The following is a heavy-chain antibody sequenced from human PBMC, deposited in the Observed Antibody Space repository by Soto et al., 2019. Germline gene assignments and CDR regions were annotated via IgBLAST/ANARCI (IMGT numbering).Heavy chain of an antibody. CDR1: GFTFSSYA. D-gene: IGHD3-10*01. J-gene: IGHJ4*02. CDR3: AKDLRFGEFPGYYFDY. Sequence: GGSLRLSCAASGFTFSSYAMSWVRQAPGKGLEWVSAISGSGGSIYYADSVKGRFTISRDNSKNTLYLQMNSLRAEDTAVFYCAKDLRFGEFPGYYFDYWGQGTLVTVSS. V-gene: IGHV3-23*01. CDR2: ISGSGGSI.